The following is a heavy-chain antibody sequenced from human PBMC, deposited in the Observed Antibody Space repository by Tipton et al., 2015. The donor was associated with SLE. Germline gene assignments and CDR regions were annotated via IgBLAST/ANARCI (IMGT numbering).Heavy chain of an antibody. Sequence: TLSLTCTVSGGSISSYYWSWIRQPPGKGLEWIGHIYYSGSTNYNPSLKSRVTISVDTSKNQFSLKLSSVTAADTAVYYCAGQGQQLVRPYYYGMDVWGQGTTVTVSS. J-gene: IGHJ6*02. CDR3: AGQGQQLVRPYYYGMDV. CDR1: GGSISSYY. D-gene: IGHD6-13*01. V-gene: IGHV4-59*08. CDR2: IYYSGST.